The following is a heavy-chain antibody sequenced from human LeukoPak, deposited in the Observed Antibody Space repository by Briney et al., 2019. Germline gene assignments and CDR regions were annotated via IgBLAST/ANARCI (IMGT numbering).Heavy chain of an antibody. D-gene: IGHD6-13*01. CDR2: ISWNSGSI. CDR3: ANLEWGIAAAGTSY. Sequence: GRSLRLSCAASGFTFDDYAMHWVRQAPGKGLEWVSGISWNSGSIGYADSVKGRFTISRDNSKNTLYLQMNSLRAEDTAVYYCANLEWGIAAAGTSYWGQGTLVTVSS. V-gene: IGHV3-9*01. J-gene: IGHJ4*02. CDR1: GFTFDDYA.